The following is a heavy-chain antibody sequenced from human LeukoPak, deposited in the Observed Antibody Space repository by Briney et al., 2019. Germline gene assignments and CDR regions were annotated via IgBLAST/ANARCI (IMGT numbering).Heavy chain of an antibody. D-gene: IGHD2-2*01. Sequence: SETLSLTCTVSGGSISSKNHYWAWIRQPPGKGLEWIGSIYYSGSTYYNPSLKSRVTISVDTSKNQFSLRLSSVTAADTAVYYCARSSRSWSTFDNWGQGTLVTVSS. J-gene: IGHJ4*02. CDR1: GGSISSKNHY. CDR2: IYYSGST. V-gene: IGHV4-39*07. CDR3: ARSSRSWSTFDN.